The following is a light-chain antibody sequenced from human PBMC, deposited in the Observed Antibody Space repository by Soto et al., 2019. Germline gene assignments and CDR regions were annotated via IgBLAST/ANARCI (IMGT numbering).Light chain of an antibody. CDR3: QQFYSSLYT. CDR2: GAS. CDR1: QSVSSGY. J-gene: IGKJ2*01. Sequence: EIVLTQSPGTLSLSPGERVTLSCRTSQSVSSGYLAWYQQKPGRAPRLLIYGASRRATGIPERFTGSGSGTDFTLTISRLEPEDFAAYYCQQFYSSLYTFGQGTKLEIK. V-gene: IGKV3-20*01.